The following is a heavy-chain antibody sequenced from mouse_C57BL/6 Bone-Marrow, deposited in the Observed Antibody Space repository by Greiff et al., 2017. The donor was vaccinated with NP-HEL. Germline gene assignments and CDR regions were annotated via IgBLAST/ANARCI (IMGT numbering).Heavy chain of an antibody. J-gene: IGHJ2*01. CDR2: ISDGGSYT. CDR3: ARNYYGSSSAY. D-gene: IGHD1-1*01. CDR1: GFTFSSYA. Sequence: EVKLMESGGGLVKPGGSLKLSCAASGFTFSSYAMSWVRQTPEKRLEWVATISDGGSYTYYPDNVKGRFTISRDNATNNLYLQMSHLKSADTAMYYCARNYYGSSSAYWGKGTTLTVSS. V-gene: IGHV5-4*03.